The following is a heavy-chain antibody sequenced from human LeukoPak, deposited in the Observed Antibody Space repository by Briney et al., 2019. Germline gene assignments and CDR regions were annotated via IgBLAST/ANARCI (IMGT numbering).Heavy chain of an antibody. J-gene: IGHJ2*01. CDR1: GASISRYY. D-gene: IGHD6-13*01. Sequence: SETLSLTCTVSGASISRYYWSRIRQPPGKGLKWIGYKDYSGSTNYNRSLKSRVTISVDTSKNQFSLTLSSVTAADTAVYYCARVYYSSSYDYWYFDLWGRGTLVTVSS. CDR2: KDYSGST. V-gene: IGHV4-59*01. CDR3: ARVYYSSSYDYWYFDL.